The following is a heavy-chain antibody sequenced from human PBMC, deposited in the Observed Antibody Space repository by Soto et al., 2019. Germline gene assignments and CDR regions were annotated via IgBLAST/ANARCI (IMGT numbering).Heavy chain of an antibody. D-gene: IGHD3-22*01. CDR2: ISGSGGST. CDR1: GFTFSSYA. V-gene: IGHV3-23*01. J-gene: IGHJ6*02. Sequence: GGSLRLSCAASGFTFSSYAMSWVRQAPGKGLEWVSAISGSGGSTYYADSVKGRFTISRDNSKNTPYLQMNSLRAEDTAVYYCAKGKVAPYYYDSSGYYRGPHYYGMDVWGQGTTVTVSS. CDR3: AKGKVAPYYYDSSGYYRGPHYYGMDV.